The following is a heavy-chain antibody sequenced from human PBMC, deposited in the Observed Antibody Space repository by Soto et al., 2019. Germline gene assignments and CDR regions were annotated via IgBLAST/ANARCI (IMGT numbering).Heavy chain of an antibody. V-gene: IGHV5-51*01. J-gene: IGHJ6*02. D-gene: IGHD3-16*01. CDR3: ARSIKDSSVGEIYYYYGMYV. CDR2: IYPGDSDT. Sequence: GEYLKISCKRSGYSFTSYWIGWVRQMPGKGLEWMGIIYPGDSDTRYSPSFQGQVTISADKSISTAYLQWSSLKAADTARYYCARSIKDSSVGEIYYYYGMYVGGQGTTVTV. CDR1: GYSFTSYW.